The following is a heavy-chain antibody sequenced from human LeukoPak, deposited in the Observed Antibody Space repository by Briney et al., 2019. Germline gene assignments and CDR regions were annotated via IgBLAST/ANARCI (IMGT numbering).Heavy chain of an antibody. CDR3: ARGLMVRGVITQSKRDNWFDP. CDR1: GYTFTSYG. J-gene: IGHJ5*02. Sequence: ASVKVSCKASGYTFTSYGISWVRQAPGQGLEWMGWISAYNGNTNYAQKFQGRVIMTTDTSTSTAYMELRSLRSDDTAVYYCARGLMVRGVITQSKRDNWFDPWGQGTLVTVSS. CDR2: ISAYNGNT. D-gene: IGHD3-10*01. V-gene: IGHV1-18*01.